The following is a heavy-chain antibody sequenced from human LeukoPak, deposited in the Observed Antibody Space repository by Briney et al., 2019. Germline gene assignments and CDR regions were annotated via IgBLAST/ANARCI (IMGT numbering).Heavy chain of an antibody. V-gene: IGHV1-2*02. Sequence: ASVKVSCKASGYTFTGYYMHWVRQAPGQGLEWMGWINPNSGGTNYAQKFQGRVTMTRDTSISTAYMELSRLRSDDTAVYYCARDQWLQFPDAFDIWGQGTMVTVSS. CDR3: ARDQWLQFPDAFDI. CDR1: GYTFTGYY. CDR2: INPNSGGT. J-gene: IGHJ3*02. D-gene: IGHD5-24*01.